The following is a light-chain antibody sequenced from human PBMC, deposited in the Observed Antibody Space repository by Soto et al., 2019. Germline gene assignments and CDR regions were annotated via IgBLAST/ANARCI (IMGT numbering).Light chain of an antibody. J-gene: IGKJ5*01. CDR3: EQTYSTPVT. CDR1: QRISNY. Sequence: DFQMTQSPSSLSASIGDRVTITCRASQRISNYLNWYQVKQGKAPRLLIYGASSVQSGVPLRFSGSGSGTEFTLTISSLQPEDFAIYYCEQTYSTPVTFGQGTRLEIK. CDR2: GAS. V-gene: IGKV1-39*01.